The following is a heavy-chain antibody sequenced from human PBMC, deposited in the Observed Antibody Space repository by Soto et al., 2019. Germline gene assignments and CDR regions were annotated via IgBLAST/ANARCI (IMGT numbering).Heavy chain of an antibody. V-gene: IGHV3-23*01. D-gene: IGHD6-13*01. J-gene: IGHJ5*02. CDR2: ISGSGSSI. CDR3: AKGGDSSSWKNWFAP. Sequence: EVQLLESGGGLVQPGGSLRLSCAASGFTFSNYAMTWVRQAPGKGLEWVSGISGSGSSIYYADSVKGRFTISRDNSKNTRYLQMNSLRGEDTAVYYCAKGGDSSSWKNWFAPWGQGTLVTVSS. CDR1: GFTFSNYA.